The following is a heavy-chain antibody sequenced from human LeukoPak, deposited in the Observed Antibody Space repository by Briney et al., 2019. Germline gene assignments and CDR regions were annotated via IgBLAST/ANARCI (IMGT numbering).Heavy chain of an antibody. CDR3: AKDSLSGYSAFQH. CDR1: GFTFDDCA. V-gene: IGHV3-9*01. J-gene: IGHJ1*01. Sequence: GGSLRLSCAASGFTFDDCAMHWVRQAPGKGLEWVSGISWNSGSIGYADSVKGRFTISRDNAKNSLYLQMNSLRAEDTALYYCAKDSLSGYSAFQHWGQGTLVTVSS. D-gene: IGHD3-22*01. CDR2: ISWNSGSI.